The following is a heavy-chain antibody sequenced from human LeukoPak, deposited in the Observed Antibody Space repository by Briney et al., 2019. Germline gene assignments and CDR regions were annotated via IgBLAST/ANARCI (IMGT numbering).Heavy chain of an antibody. D-gene: IGHD4-23*01. CDR1: GYTFTSYD. CDR2: MNPDSGNT. J-gene: IGHJ4*02. V-gene: IGHV1-8*01. CDR3: ARGRRRDYGGNGY. Sequence: ASVKVSCKASGYTFTSYDINWVRQATGQGLEWMGWMNPDSGNTGYAQKFQGRVTMTRNTSISTAFMELSSLRSEDTAVYYCARGRRRDYGGNGYWGQGTLVTVSS.